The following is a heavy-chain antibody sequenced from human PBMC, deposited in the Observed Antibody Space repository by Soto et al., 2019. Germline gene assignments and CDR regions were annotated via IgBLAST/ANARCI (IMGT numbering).Heavy chain of an antibody. J-gene: IGHJ4*02. CDR3: ARRYGGNLDY. CDR2: IYYSGST. Sequence: QVQLQESGPGLVKPSETLSLTCTVSGGSISSYYWSWIRQPPGKGLEWIGYIYYSGSTNYNPSLKSRVTISVDTSKNQFSLKLSSATAADMAVYYCARRYGGNLDYWGQGTLVTVSS. CDR1: GGSISSYY. D-gene: IGHD1-1*01. V-gene: IGHV4-59*08.